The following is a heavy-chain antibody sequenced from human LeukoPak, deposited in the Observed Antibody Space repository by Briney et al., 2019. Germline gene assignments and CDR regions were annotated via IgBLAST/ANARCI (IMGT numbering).Heavy chain of an antibody. CDR1: GASLTSSSYY. V-gene: IGHV4-39*07. Sequence: SETLSLTCTVSGASLTSSSYYWGWIRQPPGKGLEWIGEINHSGSTYYNPSLKSRVTISVDSSKNQFSLKLTSVTAADTAVYYCATLGEYYDSSGYYYNWGQGTLVTVSS. CDR2: INHSGST. J-gene: IGHJ4*02. D-gene: IGHD3-22*01. CDR3: ATLGEYYDSSGYYYN.